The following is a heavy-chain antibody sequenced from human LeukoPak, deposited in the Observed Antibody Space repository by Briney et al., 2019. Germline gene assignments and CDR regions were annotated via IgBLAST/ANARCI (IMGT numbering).Heavy chain of an antibody. CDR2: IYYSGST. CDR1: GGSISSSSYY. D-gene: IGHD4-17*01. CDR3: ARDSTVTGIDY. V-gene: IGHV4-39*07. Sequence: PSQTLSLTCTVSGGSISSSSYYWGWIRQPPGKGLEWIGSIYYSGSTYYNPSLKSRVTISVDTSKNQFSLKLSSVTAADTAVYYCARDSTVTGIDYWGQGTLVTVSS. J-gene: IGHJ4*02.